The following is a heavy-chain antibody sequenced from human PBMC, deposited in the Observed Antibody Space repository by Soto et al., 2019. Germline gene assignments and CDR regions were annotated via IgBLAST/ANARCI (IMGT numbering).Heavy chain of an antibody. CDR1: GGSINSYY. D-gene: IGHD3-10*01. Sequence: QVQLQESGPGLVKPSETLSLSCTVSGGSINSYYWSWIRQSPGKRMEWIGYVHHSWGSSYNPSLPSRVAISLDTSKSQFSLKVTSVPATDSAVYYCARQGFGPLHGLVDVWGQGTTVTVSS. CDR2: VHHSWGS. V-gene: IGHV4-59*08. J-gene: IGHJ6*02. CDR3: ARQGFGPLHGLVDV.